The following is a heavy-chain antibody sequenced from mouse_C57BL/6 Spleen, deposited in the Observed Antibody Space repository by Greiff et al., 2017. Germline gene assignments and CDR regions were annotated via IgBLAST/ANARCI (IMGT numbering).Heavy chain of an antibody. V-gene: IGHV1-9*01. Sequence: QVQLKQSGAELMKPGASVKLSCKATGYTFTGYWIEWVKQRPGHGLEWIGEVLPGSGSTNYNEKFKGKATFTADTSSNTAYMQLSSLTTKDSAIYYCARKGGDEFAYWGQGTLVTVSA. CDR2: VLPGSGST. CDR1: GYTFTGYW. D-gene: IGHD3-3*01. J-gene: IGHJ3*01. CDR3: ARKGGDEFAY.